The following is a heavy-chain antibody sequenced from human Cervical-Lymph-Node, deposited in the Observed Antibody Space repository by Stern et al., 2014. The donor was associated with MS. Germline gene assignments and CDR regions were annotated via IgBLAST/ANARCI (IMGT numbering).Heavy chain of an antibody. CDR1: GYSFTNYY. CDR2: IYPGDPDG. D-gene: IGHD4-23*01. V-gene: IGHV5-51*03. J-gene: IGHJ4*02. Sequence: VQLVESGAEVKQPGESLTISCKGSGYSFTNYYIAWVRQMPGKGPELMGFIYPGDPDGTYSPSFEGQVTISADKSLSAAYLQWHSLKASDTAMYYCARRWLGNFPFGYWGQGTLVTVSS. CDR3: ARRWLGNFPFGY.